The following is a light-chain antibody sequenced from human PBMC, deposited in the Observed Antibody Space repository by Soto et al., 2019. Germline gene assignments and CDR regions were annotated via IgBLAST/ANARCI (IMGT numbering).Light chain of an antibody. V-gene: IGLV2-14*01. CDR2: GVS. CDR3: TSYTTSITWV. J-gene: IGLJ3*02. CDR1: TSDIGGYSY. Sequence: QSALTQPASVSGSLGQSITISCTGTTSDIGGYSYVSWYQQHPGRAPKLMIYGVSNRPSGVSDRFSGSKSGNTASLTISGLQAEDEADYYCTSYTTSITWVFGGGTKLTVL.